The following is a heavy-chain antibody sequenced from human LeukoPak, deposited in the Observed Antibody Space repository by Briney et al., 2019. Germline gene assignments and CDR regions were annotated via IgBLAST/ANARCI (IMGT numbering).Heavy chain of an antibody. D-gene: IGHD3-9*01. V-gene: IGHV3-30*02. CDR3: ATGTYYNVLTGYSRRRYFEY. CDR1: GFTFSTYG. CDR2: RRYDGTNV. Sequence: GGSLRLSCAASGFTFSTYGMHWVRQAPGKVLEWVAFRRYDGTNVYYADSVRGRFTISRDNSKNTLYLQMNSLRAEDTAVYYCATGTYYNVLTGYSRRRYFEYWGQGTLVTVSS. J-gene: IGHJ4*02.